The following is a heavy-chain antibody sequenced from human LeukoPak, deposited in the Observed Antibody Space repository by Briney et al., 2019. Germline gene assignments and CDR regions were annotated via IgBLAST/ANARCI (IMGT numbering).Heavy chain of an antibody. CDR1: GFTFSGFW. CDR3: ARSSYSSSPSV. J-gene: IGHJ3*01. Sequence: GGSLRLSCAVSGFTFSGFWMSWSRQAPGKGLEWVASINSDGSEGHYADVVKGRFTISRDNAKNSLYLQINSLRAEDTAVYYCARSSYSSSPSVWGQGTMVTVSS. V-gene: IGHV3-7*03. CDR2: INSDGSEG. D-gene: IGHD6-6*01.